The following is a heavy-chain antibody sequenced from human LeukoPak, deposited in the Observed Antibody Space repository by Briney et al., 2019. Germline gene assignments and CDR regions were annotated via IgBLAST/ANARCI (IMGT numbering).Heavy chain of an antibody. CDR1: GFAFSVYA. Sequence: GGSLRLSCAASGFAFSVYAMSWLRQPPGKGLEWVSTINANSGTTSYAASVRGRFTISRDNSKNALYLQLNTLRADDTATYYCAKPISGGLAVTANWFHPWGQGTLVVVSS. V-gene: IGHV3-23*01. J-gene: IGHJ5*01. CDR2: INANSGTT. CDR3: AKPISGGLAVTANWFHP. D-gene: IGHD6-19*01.